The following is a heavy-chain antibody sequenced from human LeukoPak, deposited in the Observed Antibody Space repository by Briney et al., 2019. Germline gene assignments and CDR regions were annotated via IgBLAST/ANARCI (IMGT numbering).Heavy chain of an antibody. J-gene: IGHJ4*02. CDR3: ARRQVGRIQLWPD. D-gene: IGHD5-18*01. Sequence: PSETLSLTCAVYGGSFSGYYWSWIRQPPGKGLEWIGEINHSGSTNYNPSLKSRVTISVDTSKNQFSLKLSFVTAADTAVYYCARRQVGRIQLWPDWGQGTLVTVSS. CDR1: GGSFSGYY. CDR2: INHSGST. V-gene: IGHV4-34*01.